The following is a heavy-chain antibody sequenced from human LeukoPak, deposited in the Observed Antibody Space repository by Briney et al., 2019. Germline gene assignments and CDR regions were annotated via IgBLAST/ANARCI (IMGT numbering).Heavy chain of an antibody. V-gene: IGHV1-2*02. CDR1: GYSFTDYY. CDR2: INPNSGGT. CDR3: ARADRLHGGPYLIGP. J-gene: IGHJ5*02. D-gene: IGHD2-21*01. Sequence: GASVKVSCKASGYSFTDYYMHWVRQAPGQGLEWMGWINPNSGGTNSGQKFQGRVTMTRDTSITTVYMEVSWLTSDDTAIYYCARADRLHGGPYLIGPWGQGTLVTVSS.